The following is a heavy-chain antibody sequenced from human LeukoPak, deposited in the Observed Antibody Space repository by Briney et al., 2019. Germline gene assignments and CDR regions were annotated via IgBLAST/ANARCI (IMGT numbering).Heavy chain of an antibody. J-gene: IGHJ6*03. CDR2: ISSGGPTT. CDR1: GFTSSSYG. Sequence: GGTLRLSCAASGFTSSSYGMSWVRQTPGKGLEWVSTISSGGPTTYYADSVKGRSTISRDNSKNTLYLQMNSLRAEDTAVYYCARVPDYYYYYMDVWGKGTTVTISS. CDR3: ARVPDYYYYYMDV. V-gene: IGHV3-23*01.